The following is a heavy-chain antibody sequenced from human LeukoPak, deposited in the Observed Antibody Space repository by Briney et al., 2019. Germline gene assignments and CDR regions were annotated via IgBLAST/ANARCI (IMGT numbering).Heavy chain of an antibody. D-gene: IGHD3-16*01. J-gene: IGHJ4*02. V-gene: IGHV3-7*01. CDR3: MRGGGDY. Sequence: GGSLRLSCVASGITLCTYGMNWVRQAPGKGLEWVANIKPGGGERYYVDSVKGQFAISRDNATNSVDLRVNSLRVEDTAVYYCMRGGGDYWGQGTLDSVSS. CDR2: IKPGGGER. CDR1: GITLCTYG.